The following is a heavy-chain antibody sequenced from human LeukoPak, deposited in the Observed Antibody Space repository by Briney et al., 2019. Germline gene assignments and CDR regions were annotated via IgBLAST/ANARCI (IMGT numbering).Heavy chain of an antibody. CDR1: GGSISSYY. J-gene: IGHJ6*04. Sequence: SETLSLTCTVSGGSISSYYWSCIRQPPGKGLEWLGYIYYSGSTNYNPSLKSRVTISVDTSKNQFSLKLSSVTAADTAVYYCARDLPDYGDNYYYYYGMDVWGEGTTVTVSS. CDR3: ARDLPDYGDNYYYYYGMDV. CDR2: IYYSGST. D-gene: IGHD4-17*01. V-gene: IGHV4-59*01.